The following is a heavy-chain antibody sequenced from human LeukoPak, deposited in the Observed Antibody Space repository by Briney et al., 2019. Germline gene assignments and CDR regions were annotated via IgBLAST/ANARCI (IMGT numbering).Heavy chain of an antibody. V-gene: IGHV4-59*01. Sequence: PSETLSLTCTVSGGSISSYYWSWIRQPPGKGLEWIGYIYYSGSTNYNPSLKSRVTISVDTSKNQFSLKLSSVTAADTAVYYCARDMGYYGSGRSMAFDIWGQGTMVTVSS. CDR1: GGSISSYY. J-gene: IGHJ3*02. CDR2: IYYSGST. D-gene: IGHD3-10*01. CDR3: ARDMGYYGSGRSMAFDI.